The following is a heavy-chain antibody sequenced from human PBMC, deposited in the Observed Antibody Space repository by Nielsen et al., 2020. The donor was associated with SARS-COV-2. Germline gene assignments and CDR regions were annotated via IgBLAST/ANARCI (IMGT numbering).Heavy chain of an antibody. Sequence: WVRQAPGQGLEWMGRIIPILGIANYAQKFQGRVTITRDTSASTAYMELSSLRSEDTAVYYCARGGSVVVTAITYYYYYYGMDVWGQGTTVTVSS. V-gene: IGHV1-69*02. D-gene: IGHD2-21*02. CDR3: ARGGSVVVTAITYYYYYYGMDV. CDR2: IIPILGIA. J-gene: IGHJ6*02.